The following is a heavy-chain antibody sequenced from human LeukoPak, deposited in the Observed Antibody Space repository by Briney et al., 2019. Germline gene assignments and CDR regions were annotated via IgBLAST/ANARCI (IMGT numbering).Heavy chain of an antibody. CDR3: TRQGGTSFPDY. V-gene: IGHV1-18*01. CDR2: ISGYNGNT. J-gene: IGHJ4*02. Sequence: ASVKVSCKASDYTFTNYGISWVRQAPGQGLEWMGWISGYNGNTNYAQKLQGRVTMTTDTSTNTAYMELRSLRSDDTAVYYCTRQGGTSFPDYWGQGTLVTVSS. CDR1: DYTFTNYG. D-gene: IGHD2-2*01.